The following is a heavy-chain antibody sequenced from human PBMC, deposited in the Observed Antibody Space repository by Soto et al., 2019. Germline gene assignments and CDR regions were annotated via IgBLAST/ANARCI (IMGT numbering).Heavy chain of an antibody. CDR3: ARGYPEIDY. J-gene: IGHJ4*02. CDR1: GGSISSSSYY. Sequence: SETLSLPCTVSGGSISSSSYYWGWIRQPPGKGLEWIGSIYYSGSTYYNPSLKSRVTISVDTSKNQFSLKLSSVTAADTAVYYCARGYPEIDYWGQGTLVTVSS. CDR2: IYYSGST. D-gene: IGHD1-20*01. V-gene: IGHV4-39*07.